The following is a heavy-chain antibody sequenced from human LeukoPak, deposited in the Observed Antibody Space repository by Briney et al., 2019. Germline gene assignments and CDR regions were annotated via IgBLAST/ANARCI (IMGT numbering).Heavy chain of an antibody. CDR2: IYYIGST. J-gene: IGHJ5*02. Sequence: SETLSLTCTVSGGSISSYYWSWIRQPPGKGLEWIGYIYYIGSTNYNPSLKSRVTISVDTSKNQFSLKLSSVTVADTAVYYCARSYFPYYGSATPWFDPWGQGTLVTVSS. D-gene: IGHD3-10*01. V-gene: IGHV4-59*08. CDR1: GGSISSYY. CDR3: ARSYFPYYGSATPWFDP.